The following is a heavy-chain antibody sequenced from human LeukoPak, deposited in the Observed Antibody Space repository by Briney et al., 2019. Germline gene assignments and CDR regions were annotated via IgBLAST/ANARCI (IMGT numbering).Heavy chain of an antibody. J-gene: IGHJ6*03. CDR2: INWNGGST. CDR1: GFTFDDYG. V-gene: IGHV3-20*04. CDR3: ARSRNSGYDPGPDYYYMDV. Sequence: GGSLRLSCAASGFTFDDYGMSWVRQAPGKGLEWVSGINWNGGSTGYADSVKGRFTISRDNAKNSLYLQMNSLRAEDTAVYYCARSRNSGYDPGPDYYYMDVWGKGTTVTVSS. D-gene: IGHD5-12*01.